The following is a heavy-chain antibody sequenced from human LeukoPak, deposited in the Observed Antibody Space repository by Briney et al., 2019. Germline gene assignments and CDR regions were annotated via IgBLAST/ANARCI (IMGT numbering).Heavy chain of an antibody. CDR1: GFTFDDYA. CDR3: AKDTAAGIGLGFDY. Sequence: GGSLRLSCAASGFTFDDYAMHWVRQAPGKGLEWVSGISWNSGSIGYADSVKGRFTISRDNAKNSLYLQMNSLRAEDTALYYCAKDTAAGIGLGFDYWGQGTLVTVSS. V-gene: IGHV3-9*01. D-gene: IGHD6-13*01. CDR2: ISWNSGSI. J-gene: IGHJ4*02.